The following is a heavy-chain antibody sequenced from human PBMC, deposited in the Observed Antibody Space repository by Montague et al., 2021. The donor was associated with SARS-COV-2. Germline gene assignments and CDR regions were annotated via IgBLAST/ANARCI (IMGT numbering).Heavy chain of an antibody. D-gene: IGHD2-2*01. J-gene: IGHJ6*02. CDR1: HYSITYAYY. CDR2: IWHGGST. CDR3: ARTSQYCDTTSCYLPNAMDV. Sequence: SETLSLTCTVSHYSITYAYYWGWVRQPPGKGLEWIGNIWHGGSTYYNPXXQSRVTISVDTTKNQFSLKLTSVTAADTAVYYCARTSQYCDTTSCYLPNAMDVWGQGTTVTVSS. V-gene: IGHV4-38-2*02.